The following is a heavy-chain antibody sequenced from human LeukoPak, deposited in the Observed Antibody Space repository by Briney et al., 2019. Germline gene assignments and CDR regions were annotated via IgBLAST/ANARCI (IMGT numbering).Heavy chain of an antibody. V-gene: IGHV5-51*01. CDR1: GYTFTTYW. Sequence: GGSLRLSCKGSGYTFTTYWIGWVRQMPGKGLEWMGIIYPGDSDPRYSPSFQGQVTISADTSISTAYLQWSSLKASDSAMYYCVRHGLGSSWFGFDYWGQGTLVTVSS. J-gene: IGHJ4*02. D-gene: IGHD6-13*01. CDR2: IYPGDSDP. CDR3: VRHGLGSSWFGFDY.